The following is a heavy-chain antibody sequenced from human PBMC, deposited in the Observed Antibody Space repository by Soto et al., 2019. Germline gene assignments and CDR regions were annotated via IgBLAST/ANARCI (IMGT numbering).Heavy chain of an antibody. J-gene: IGHJ4*02. CDR3: ARSPLVNSGYYHFEY. D-gene: IGHD3-22*01. V-gene: IGHV4-4*02. Sequence: QVQLQESGPGLVKPSGTLSLTCGVSGGSISSSNWWSWVRQPPGKGLEWIGEIYHSGSTNYNPSLKRRVTLAVDKSKSLVALRLSSVSAADTAVYYCARSPLVNSGYYHFEYWGQGTLVTVSS. CDR2: IYHSGST. CDR1: GGSISSSNW.